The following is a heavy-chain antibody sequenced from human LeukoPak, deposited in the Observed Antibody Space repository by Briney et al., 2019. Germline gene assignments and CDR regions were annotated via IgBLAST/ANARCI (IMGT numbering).Heavy chain of an antibody. CDR3: ANVGGKGSSFDAFDI. CDR1: GGTFSSYA. D-gene: IGHD6-6*01. J-gene: IGHJ3*02. CDR2: IIPIFGIA. Sequence: SVKVSCKASGGTFSSYAISWVRQAPGQGLEWMGRIIPIFGIANYAQKFQGRVTITADKSTSTAYMELSSLRSEDTAVYYCANVGGKGSSFDAFDIWGQGTMVTVSS. V-gene: IGHV1-69*04.